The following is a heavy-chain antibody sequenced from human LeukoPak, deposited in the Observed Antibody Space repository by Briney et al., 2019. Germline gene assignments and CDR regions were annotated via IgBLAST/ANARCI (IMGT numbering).Heavy chain of an antibody. CDR1: GFTFSSYG. CDR2: IRCDGSNK. D-gene: IGHD3-16*01. Sequence: GGSLRLSCAASGFTFSSYGMHWVRQAPGKGLEWVAFIRCDGSNKYYADSVKGRFTISRDNSKNTLYLQMNSLRAEDTAVYYCAKDPLRVYDYVWGSYFDYWGQGTLVTVSS. CDR3: AKDPLRVYDYVWGSYFDY. J-gene: IGHJ4*02. V-gene: IGHV3-30*02.